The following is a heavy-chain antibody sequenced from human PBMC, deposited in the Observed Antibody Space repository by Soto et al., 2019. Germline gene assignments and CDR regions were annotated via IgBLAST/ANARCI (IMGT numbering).Heavy chain of an antibody. Sequence: XSVKVSCRASDYTFTSYGISLVRHSPGQGLEWVGWISAYNGNTNYAQKLQGRVTMTTDTSTSTAYMELGSLRPDDTAVYYCARDGSVRPNDAFDSWGQGTMVTVSS. CDR3: ARDGSVRPNDAFDS. CDR1: DYTFTSYG. CDR2: ISAYNGNT. V-gene: IGHV1-18*01. D-gene: IGHD3-10*01. J-gene: IGHJ3*02.